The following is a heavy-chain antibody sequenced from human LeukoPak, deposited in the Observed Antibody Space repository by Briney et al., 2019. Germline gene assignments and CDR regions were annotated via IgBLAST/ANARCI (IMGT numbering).Heavy chain of an antibody. CDR1: GFIFSGYW. D-gene: IGHD3-10*01. CDR2: TNSDGSST. Sequence: GGSLRLSCAASGFIFSGYWMHWVRHAPGKGLVWVSRTNSDGSSTIYADSVKGRFTISRDNAKSTVYLQMNSLRAEDTAVYYCARWWFGESKILFDYWGQGTLVTVSS. CDR3: ARWWFGESKILFDY. J-gene: IGHJ4*02. V-gene: IGHV3-74*01.